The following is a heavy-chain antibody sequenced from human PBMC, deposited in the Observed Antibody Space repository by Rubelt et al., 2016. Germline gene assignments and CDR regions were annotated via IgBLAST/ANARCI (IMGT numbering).Heavy chain of an antibody. CDR3: ARRRARAAAAPRRLWFDP. J-gene: IGHJ5*02. D-gene: IGHD6-13*01. CDR2: INHSGST. V-gene: IGHV4-34*01. CDR1: GGSFSGYY. Sequence: QVQLQQWGAGLLKPSETLSLTCAVYGGSFSGYYWSWIRQPPGKGLEWIGEINHSGSTNYNPSLKSRVTISVDTAKNQFSLKLASVTAVDTAVYYCARRRARAAAAPRRLWFDPWGQETLVTVSS.